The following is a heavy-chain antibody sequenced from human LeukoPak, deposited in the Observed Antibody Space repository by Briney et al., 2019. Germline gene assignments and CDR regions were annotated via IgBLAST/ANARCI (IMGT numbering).Heavy chain of an antibody. CDR3: ARDIVVVVAATRSDAFDI. CDR2: INAGNGNT. Sequence: ASVKVSCKASGYTFTSYAMHWVRQAPGQRLEWMGWINAGNGNTKYSQKFQGRVTITRDTSASTAYMELGSLRSEDTAVYYCARDIVVVVAATRSDAFDIWGQGTMVTVSS. J-gene: IGHJ3*02. CDR1: GYTFTSYA. D-gene: IGHD2-15*01. V-gene: IGHV1-3*01.